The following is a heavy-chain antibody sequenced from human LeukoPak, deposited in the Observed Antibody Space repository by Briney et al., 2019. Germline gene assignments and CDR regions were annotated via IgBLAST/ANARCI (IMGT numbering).Heavy chain of an antibody. V-gene: IGHV3-30*02. CDR3: ARVGLDRRGYSGYESFDY. J-gene: IGHJ4*02. Sequence: GGSLRLSCAASGFTFSSYGIRWVRQAPGKGLEWVAFIRYDGSNKYYTDSVKGRFTISRDNSKNTLYLQMNSLRAEDTAVYYCARVGLDRRGYSGYESFDYWGQGTLVTVSS. CDR1: GFTFSSYG. D-gene: IGHD5-12*01. CDR2: IRYDGSNK.